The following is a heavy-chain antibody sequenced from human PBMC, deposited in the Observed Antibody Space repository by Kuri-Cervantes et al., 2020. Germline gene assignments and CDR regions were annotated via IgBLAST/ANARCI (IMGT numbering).Heavy chain of an antibody. CDR2: IIPIFGTA. CDR3: ARECGYDYFRSGGWFDP. V-gene: IGHV1-69*13. D-gene: IGHD5-12*01. CDR1: GGTFSSYA. Sequence: VKVSCKASGGTFSSYAISWVRQAPGQGLEWMGGIIPIFGTANYAQKFQGRVTITADESTSTAYMELSSLRSEDTAVYYCARECGYDYFRSGGWFDPWGQGTLVTVSS. J-gene: IGHJ5*02.